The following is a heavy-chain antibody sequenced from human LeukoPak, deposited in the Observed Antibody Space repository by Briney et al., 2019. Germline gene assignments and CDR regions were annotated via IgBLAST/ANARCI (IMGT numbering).Heavy chain of an antibody. CDR3: ARDSSSWYNWFDP. D-gene: IGHD6-13*01. J-gene: IGHJ5*02. CDR2: IYHSGST. V-gene: IGHV4-30-2*01. CDR1: GGSISSGGYS. Sequence: PSQTLSLTCAVSGGSISSGGYSWSWIRQPPGKGLEWIGYIYHSGSTYYNPSLKSRVTISVDRSKNQFSLKLSSVTAADTAVYYCARDSSSWYNWFDPWGQGTLVTVSS.